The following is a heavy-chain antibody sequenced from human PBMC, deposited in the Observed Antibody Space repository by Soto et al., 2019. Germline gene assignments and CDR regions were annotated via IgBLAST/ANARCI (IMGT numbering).Heavy chain of an antibody. J-gene: IGHJ4*02. Sequence: TGGSLRLSCAASGFTFSSYAMSWVRQAPGKGLEWVSAISGSGGSTYYADSVKGRFTISRDNSKNTLYLQMNSLRAEDTAVYYCAKESPTSLFASLYFDYWGQGTLVTVSS. D-gene: IGHD2-21*01. V-gene: IGHV3-23*01. CDR1: GFTFSSYA. CDR3: AKESPTSLFASLYFDY. CDR2: ISGSGGST.